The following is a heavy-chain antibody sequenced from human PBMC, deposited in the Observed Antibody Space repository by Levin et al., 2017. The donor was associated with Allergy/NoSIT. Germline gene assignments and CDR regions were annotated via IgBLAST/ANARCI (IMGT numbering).Heavy chain of an antibody. CDR1: VFIFDVFV. J-gene: IGHJ4*02. V-gene: IGHV3-43D*03. CDR2: VRWDGGSA. CDR3: AKDNWAHAPSGIDY. Sequence: PRRPLRLSCAASVFIFDVFVMPWVRQAPGKGLEWVSLVRWDGGSASSADSVPGRFTISRDYSKNSLYLQMPTLTAEDTAFYYCAKDNWAHAPSGIDYWGQGTLGTVSS. D-gene: IGHD1-1*01.